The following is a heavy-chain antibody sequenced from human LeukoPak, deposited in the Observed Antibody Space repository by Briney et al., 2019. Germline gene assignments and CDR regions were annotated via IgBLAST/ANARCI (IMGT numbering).Heavy chain of an antibody. J-gene: IGHJ6*02. Sequence: PSDTLSLTCAVYGGSFSAYYWSWIRQPPGKGLEWIGEINHRGSTNSHPSLTRRITISVETSKKQFSLNLSPVTAADTAEYYCAGGADIAIDSGSYSGDGMDVWGQGTTVTVSS. V-gene: IGHV4-34*01. CDR1: GGSFSAYY. CDR3: AGGADIAIDSGSYSGDGMDV. D-gene: IGHD1-26*01. CDR2: INHRGST.